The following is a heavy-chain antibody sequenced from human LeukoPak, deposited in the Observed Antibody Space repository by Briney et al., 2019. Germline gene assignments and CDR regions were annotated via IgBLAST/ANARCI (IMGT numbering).Heavy chain of an antibody. CDR2: INHSGST. D-gene: IGHD6-13*01. Sequence: SETLSLTCAVYGGSFSGYYWSWIRQPPGKGLEWIGEINHSGSTNYNPSLKSRVTISADTSKNQFSLKLSSVTAADTAVYYCARGRGISAAGRVPFDYWGQGTLVTVSS. CDR3: ARGRGISAAGRVPFDY. CDR1: GGSFSGYY. V-gene: IGHV4-34*01. J-gene: IGHJ4*02.